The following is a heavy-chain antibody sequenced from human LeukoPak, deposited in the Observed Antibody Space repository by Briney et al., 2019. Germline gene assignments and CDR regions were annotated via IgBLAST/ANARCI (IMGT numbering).Heavy chain of an antibody. D-gene: IGHD1-26*01. J-gene: IGHJ4*02. CDR1: GFTFSSYG. Sequence: GGSLRLSCAASGFTFSSYGMHWVRQAPGKGLEWVAAISFDGNNKYYADSVKGRFTISRDDSLYLQLNSLRPEDTAMYYCAKDRLAVVTLLMGAFDYWGQGTLVTVSS. CDR2: ISFDGNNK. V-gene: IGHV3-30*18. CDR3: AKDRLAVVTLLMGAFDY.